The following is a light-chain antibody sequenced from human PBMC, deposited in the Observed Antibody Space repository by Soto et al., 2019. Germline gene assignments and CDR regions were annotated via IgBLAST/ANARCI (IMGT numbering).Light chain of an antibody. CDR2: GIS. CDR1: HSVNSN. J-gene: IGKJ5*01. CDR3: QQYSKWPIT. V-gene: IGKV3-15*01. Sequence: EILMAQSPATLSVSPGESATLSCRASHSVNSNYLAWYQQHPGQPPRLLIYGISTRATGIPARFSGSGSGTEFSLTISSLQSEDFAAYYCQQYSKWPITFGQGTRLEIK.